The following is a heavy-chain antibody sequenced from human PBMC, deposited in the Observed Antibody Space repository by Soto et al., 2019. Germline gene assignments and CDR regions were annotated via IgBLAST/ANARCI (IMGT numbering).Heavy chain of an antibody. CDR1: GYTFSNYL. D-gene: IGHD3-10*01. J-gene: IGHJ4*02. Sequence: QVQLVQSGAEVKKPGASVKVSCKASGYTFSNYLLHRVRQAPGQGLEWMGWINAGNGHTKYSQKFQGRVTFTRDTSATTAYIELSSLRSEDTAVYYCASPSYGSGSYYWGQGTLVTVSS. V-gene: IGHV1-3*01. CDR3: ASPSYGSGSYY. CDR2: INAGNGHT.